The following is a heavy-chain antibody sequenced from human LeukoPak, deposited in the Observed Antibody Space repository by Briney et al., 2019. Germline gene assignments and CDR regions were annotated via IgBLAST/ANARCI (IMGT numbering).Heavy chain of an antibody. CDR1: GFTFSSYA. CDR2: ISYDGSNK. CDR3: ARDAGYGGNSGFGDY. J-gene: IGHJ4*02. Sequence: GGSLRLSCAASGFTFSSYAMHWVRQAPGKGLEWVAVISYDGSNKYYADSVKGRFTISRDNSKNTLYLQMNSLRAEDTAVYYCARDAGYGGNSGFGDYWDQGTLVTVSS. V-gene: IGHV3-30-3*01. D-gene: IGHD4-23*01.